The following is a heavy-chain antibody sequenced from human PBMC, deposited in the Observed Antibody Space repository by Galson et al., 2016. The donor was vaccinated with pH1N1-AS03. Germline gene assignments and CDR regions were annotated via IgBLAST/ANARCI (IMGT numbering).Heavy chain of an antibody. V-gene: IGHV2-5*02. D-gene: IGHD3-16*01. CDR2: IYWDDAK. J-gene: IGHJ3*02. CDR1: GVSVPSSGLA. CDR3: ALPNSWGNAFEI. Sequence: PALVKPTQTLTLTCSLSGVSVPSSGLAVGWFRLPPGKALEWLALIYWDDAKRLSPSLRNRLTITKDTSRNQAVLTVTNVDPLDTATYFCALPNSWGNAFEIWGPGTMVTVAS.